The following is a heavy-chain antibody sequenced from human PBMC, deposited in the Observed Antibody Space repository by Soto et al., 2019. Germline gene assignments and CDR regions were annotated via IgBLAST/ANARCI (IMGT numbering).Heavy chain of an antibody. J-gene: IGHJ6*03. CDR2: IYYSGST. D-gene: IGHD3-9*01. CDR1: GGSISSYY. Sequence: LSLTCTVSGGSISSYYWSWIRQPPGKGLEWIGYIYYSGSTNYNPSLKSRVTISVDTSKNQFSLKLSSVTAADTAVYYCARVPSKTHYYVILTGPQPDDYYYYYYMDVWGKGTTVTVSS. V-gene: IGHV4-59*01. CDR3: ARVPSKTHYYVILTGPQPDDYYYYYYMDV.